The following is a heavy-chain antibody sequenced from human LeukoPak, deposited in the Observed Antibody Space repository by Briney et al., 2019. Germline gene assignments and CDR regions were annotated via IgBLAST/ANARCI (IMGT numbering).Heavy chain of an antibody. CDR1: GYTFTSYG. V-gene: IGHV1-18*01. Sequence: GASVKVSCKASGYTFTSYGISWVRQAPGQGLEWMGWISAYNGNTNYAQKLQGRVTMTTDTSTSTAYMELRSLRSDDTAVYYCARVSVLRYFDWLTEDWNFDYWGQGTLVTVSS. CDR3: ARVSVLRYFDWLTEDWNFDY. J-gene: IGHJ4*02. CDR2: ISAYNGNT. D-gene: IGHD3-9*01.